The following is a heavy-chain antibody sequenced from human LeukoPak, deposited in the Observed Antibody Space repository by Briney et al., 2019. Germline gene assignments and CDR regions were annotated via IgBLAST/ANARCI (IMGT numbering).Heavy chain of an antibody. CDR1: GYTFTGYY. CDR2: INPNSGGT. J-gene: IGHJ6*02. CDR3: ARVGIVGATTSYYYYGMDV. Sequence: GASVKVSCKASGYTFTGYYMHWVRQAPGQGLEWMGWINPNSGGTNYAQKFQGRVTMTRDTSISTAYMELSRLRSDDTAVYYCARVGIVGATTSYYYYGMDVWGQGTTVTDSS. D-gene: IGHD1-26*01. V-gene: IGHV1-2*02.